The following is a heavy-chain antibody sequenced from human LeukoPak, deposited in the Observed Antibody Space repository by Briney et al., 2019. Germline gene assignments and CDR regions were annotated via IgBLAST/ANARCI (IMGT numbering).Heavy chain of an antibody. V-gene: IGHV4-4*02. D-gene: IGHD3-22*01. J-gene: IGHJ3*02. CDR3: ARRGYYYDSKRAFDI. CDR1: GFTFSSYW. CDR2: IYHSGST. Sequence: PGGSLRLSCAASGFTFSSYWMSWVRQAPGKGLEWIGEIYHSGSTNYNPSLKSRVTISVDKSKNQFSLKLSSVTAADTAVYYCARRGYYYDSKRAFDIWGQGTMVTVSS.